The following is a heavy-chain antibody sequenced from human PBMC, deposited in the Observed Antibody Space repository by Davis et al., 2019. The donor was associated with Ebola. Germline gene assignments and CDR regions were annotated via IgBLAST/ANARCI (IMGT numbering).Heavy chain of an antibody. D-gene: IGHD2-2*01. Sequence: AASVKVSCKASGGTFSSYAISWVRQAPGQGLEWMGGIIPIFGTANYAQKFQGRVTITADESTSTAYMELSSLRSEDTAMYYCAREYRRTWFDPWGQGTLVTVSS. CDR2: IIPIFGTA. CDR3: AREYRRTWFDP. CDR1: GGTFSSYA. J-gene: IGHJ5*02. V-gene: IGHV1-69*13.